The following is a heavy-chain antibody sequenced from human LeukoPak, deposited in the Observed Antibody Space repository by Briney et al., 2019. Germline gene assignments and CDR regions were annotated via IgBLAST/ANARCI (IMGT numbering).Heavy chain of an antibody. CDR2: IIPILGIA. Sequence: SVKVSCKASGGTFSSYTISWVRQAPGQGLEWMGRIIPILGIANYAQKFQGRVTITADKSTSTVYMELSSLRSEDTAVYYCASLVSGSVLDYWGQGTLVTVSS. V-gene: IGHV1-69*02. CDR1: GGTFSSYT. J-gene: IGHJ4*02. CDR3: ASLVSGSVLDY. D-gene: IGHD1-26*01.